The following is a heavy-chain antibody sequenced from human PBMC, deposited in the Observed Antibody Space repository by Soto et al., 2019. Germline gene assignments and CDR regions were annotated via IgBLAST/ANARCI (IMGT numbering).Heavy chain of an antibody. CDR1: GGTFSSYA. J-gene: IGHJ3*02. Sequence: ASVKVSCKASGGTFSSYAISWVRQAPGQGLEWMGGIIPIFGTANYAQKFQGRVTITADKSTSKAYMELSSLRSEDTAVYYCARSNGKYVSSGRAAFDIWGQGTMVTVSS. CDR3: ARSNGKYVSSGRAAFDI. D-gene: IGHD3-22*01. CDR2: IIPIFGTA. V-gene: IGHV1-69*06.